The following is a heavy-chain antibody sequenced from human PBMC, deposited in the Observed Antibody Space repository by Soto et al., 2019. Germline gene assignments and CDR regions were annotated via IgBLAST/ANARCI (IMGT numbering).Heavy chain of an antibody. CDR3: ARGPSGWYGYDY. CDR1: GFRFSSSL. D-gene: IGHD6-19*01. CDR2: INSDGSTT. V-gene: IGHV3-74*01. Sequence: GSLSLSCAASGFRFSSSLMHWVRQAPGKGLVWVSRINSDGSTTNYADSVKGRFTISRDNAKNTLYLQMNSLRAEDTAVYYCARGPSGWYGYDYWGQGTLVTVSS. J-gene: IGHJ4*02.